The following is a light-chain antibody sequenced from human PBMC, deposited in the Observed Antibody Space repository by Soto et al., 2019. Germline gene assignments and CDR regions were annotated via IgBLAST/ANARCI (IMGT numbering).Light chain of an antibody. CDR1: SSDVGGYNY. CDR2: EVS. J-gene: IGLJ1*01. Sequence: LTQPASLSVSPGQSITISCTGTSSDVGGYNYVSWYQQHPGKAPKLMIYEVSNRPSGVSNRFSGSKSGNTASLTISGLQAEEEADYYCSSYTSSTNYVFGTGTKVTVL. V-gene: IGLV2-14*01. CDR3: SSYTSSTNYV.